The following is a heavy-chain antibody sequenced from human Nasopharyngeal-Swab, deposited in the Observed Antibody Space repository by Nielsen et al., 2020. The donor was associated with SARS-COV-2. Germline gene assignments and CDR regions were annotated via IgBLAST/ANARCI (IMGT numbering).Heavy chain of an antibody. V-gene: IGHV1-69*06. CDR2: IIPIFGTA. J-gene: IGHJ3*02. D-gene: IGHD3-10*01. CDR3: ARDTMVRGVIITPYDAFDI. Sequence: WVRQAPGQGLEWVGGIIPIFGTANYAQKFQGRVTITADKSTSTAYMELSSLRSEDTAVYYCARDTMVRGVIITPYDAFDIWGQGTMVTVSS.